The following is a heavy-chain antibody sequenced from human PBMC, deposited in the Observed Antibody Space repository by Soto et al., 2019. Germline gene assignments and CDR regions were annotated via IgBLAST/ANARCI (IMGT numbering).Heavy chain of an antibody. D-gene: IGHD3-9*01. CDR3: ARGREYYDILTGYYHTFDY. V-gene: IGHV4-34*01. CDR2: INHSGST. Sequence: SETLSLTXAVYGGSFSGYYWSWIRQPPGKGLEWIGEINHSGSTNYNPSLKSRVTISVGTSKNQFSLKLSSVTAADTAVYYCARGREYYDILTGYYHTFDYWGQGTLVTVSS. CDR1: GGSFSGYY. J-gene: IGHJ4*02.